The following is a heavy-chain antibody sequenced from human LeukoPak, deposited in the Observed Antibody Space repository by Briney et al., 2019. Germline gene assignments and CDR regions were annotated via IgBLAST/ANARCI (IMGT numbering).Heavy chain of an antibody. CDR2: IGTAGDT. J-gene: IGHJ3*02. V-gene: IGHV3-13*01. CDR1: GFTFSSYE. CDR3: ARGDSSGYYDAFDI. D-gene: IGHD3-22*01. Sequence: GGSLRLSRAASGFTFSSYEMHWVRQATGKGLEWVSAIGTAGDTYYPGSVKGRFTISRENAKTSLYLQMNSLRAADTAVYYCARGDSSGYYDAFDIWGQGTMVTVSS.